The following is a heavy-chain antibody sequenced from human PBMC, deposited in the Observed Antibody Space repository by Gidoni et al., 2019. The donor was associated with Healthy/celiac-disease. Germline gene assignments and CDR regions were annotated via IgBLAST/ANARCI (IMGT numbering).Heavy chain of an antibody. D-gene: IGHD6-19*01. Sequence: QGLEWMGGIIPIFGTANYAQKFQGRVTITADESTSTAYMELSSLRSEDTAVYYCARVRMGLVRCGMAVWGQGTTVTVSS. J-gene: IGHJ6*02. CDR2: IIPIFGTA. V-gene: IGHV1-69*01. CDR3: ARVRMGLVRCGMAV.